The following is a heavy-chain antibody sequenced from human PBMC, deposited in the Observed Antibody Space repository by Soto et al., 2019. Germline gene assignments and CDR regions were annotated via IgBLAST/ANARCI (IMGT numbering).Heavy chain of an antibody. J-gene: IGHJ4*02. Sequence: PGGSLRLSCGASGFTFSNYWMHWVRQAPGEGLVWVSRISGDGRFTRFADSVQGRFTISRDNAKNTLHLQMDSLRVEDTAVYYCARVGGGSGNFDYWGQGALVTVSS. CDR3: ARVGGGSGNFDY. V-gene: IGHV3-74*01. D-gene: IGHD3-10*01. CDR2: ISGDGRFT. CDR1: GFTFSNYW.